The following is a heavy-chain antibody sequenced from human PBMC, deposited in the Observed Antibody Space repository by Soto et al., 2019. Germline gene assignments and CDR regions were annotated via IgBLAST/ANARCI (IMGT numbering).Heavy chain of an antibody. J-gene: IGHJ3*02. V-gene: IGHV2-5*02. CDR2: FYWDDDK. D-gene: IGHD6-13*01. Sequence: QITLKESGPTLVKPTQTLTLTCTFSGFSLSTSGMGVGWIRQPPEKALEWLGIFYWDDDKRYSPSLKSRPTITKDTSKNQVVLTMTNMDPVDTATYYCAHRGKEGDAFDIWGQGTMVTVSS. CDR1: GFSLSTSGMG. CDR3: AHRGKEGDAFDI.